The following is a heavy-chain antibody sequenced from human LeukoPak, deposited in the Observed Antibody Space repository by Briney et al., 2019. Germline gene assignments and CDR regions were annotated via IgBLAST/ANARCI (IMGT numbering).Heavy chain of an antibody. CDR2: INPNSGGT. Sequence: ASVKVSCKASGYTFTGYYMHWVRQAPGQGLEWMGWINPNSGGTNYAQKFQGRVTMTRDTSISTAHMELSRLRSDDTAVYYCARDGVWQWLAWFDPWGQGTLVTVSS. CDR3: ARDGVWQWLAWFDP. J-gene: IGHJ5*02. CDR1: GYTFTGYY. V-gene: IGHV1-2*02. D-gene: IGHD6-19*01.